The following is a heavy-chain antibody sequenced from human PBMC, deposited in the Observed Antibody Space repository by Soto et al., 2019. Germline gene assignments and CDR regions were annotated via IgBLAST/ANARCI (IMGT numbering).Heavy chain of an antibody. D-gene: IGHD4-4*01. CDR3: ARKDYSDYHGMDV. V-gene: IGHV4-30-4*01. J-gene: IGHJ6*02. CDR2: IHYRGST. CDR1: GDSISNDDYY. Sequence: QVQLQESGPGLVKPSQTLSLTCTVSGDSISNDDYYWNWIRQPPGKGREWIGYIHYRGSTNYNPSLKSRLTMSVDMSKNQCSLNLSSVTAADTAVYYCARKDYSDYHGMDVWGPGITVTV.